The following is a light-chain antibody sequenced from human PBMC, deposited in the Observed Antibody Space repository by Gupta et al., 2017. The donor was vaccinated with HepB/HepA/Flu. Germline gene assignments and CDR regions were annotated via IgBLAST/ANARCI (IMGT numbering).Light chain of an antibody. Sequence: QSALTQPRSVSGSPGQSVTISCTGTSSDVGGYNYVSWYQQHPGKAPNLMIYDVSKWPSGAPDRFSGSKSGNTASLTISGLQAEDEADYYCCSYAGSYTWVLGGGT. CDR3: CSYAGSYTWV. V-gene: IGLV2-11*01. J-gene: IGLJ3*02. CDR2: DVS. CDR1: SSDVGGYNY.